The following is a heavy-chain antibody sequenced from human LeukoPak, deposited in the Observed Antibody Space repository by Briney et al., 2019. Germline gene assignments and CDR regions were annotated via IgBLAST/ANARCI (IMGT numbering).Heavy chain of an antibody. CDR1: GFTFSSYL. CDR2: IKRDGSEK. D-gene: IGHD2-21*02. Sequence: GGSLRLSCAASGFTFSSYLMNWVRQAPGKGLEWVANIKRDGSEKYYVDSVKGRFTISRDNAKNSLYLQMNSLRAEDTAVYYCARLRAFDIWGQGTMVTVSS. CDR3: ARLRAFDI. J-gene: IGHJ3*02. V-gene: IGHV3-7*01.